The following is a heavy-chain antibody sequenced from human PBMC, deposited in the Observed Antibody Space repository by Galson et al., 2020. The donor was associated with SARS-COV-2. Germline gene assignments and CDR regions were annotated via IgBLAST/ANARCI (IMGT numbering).Heavy chain of an antibody. Sequence: GGSLSLSCAASAFTVGKNYMSWVPQAPGKGLEWVSVIYTSGATYSADSVRGRFSISSDTSKNTLFLQMNSLRAEDTAIYYCVTAGTPLTQLGWGQGTLGTVSS. CDR3: VTAGTPLTQLG. CDR1: AFTVGKNY. CDR2: IYTSGAT. J-gene: IGHJ4*02. V-gene: IGHV3-53*01. D-gene: IGHD1-1*01.